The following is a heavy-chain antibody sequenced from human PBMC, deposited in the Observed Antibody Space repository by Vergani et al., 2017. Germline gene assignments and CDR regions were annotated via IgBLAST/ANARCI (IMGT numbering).Heavy chain of an antibody. J-gene: IGHJ4*02. Sequence: EVQLVESGGGLVQPGGSLRLSCAASGFTFSSYSMNWVRQAPGKGLEWVSYISSSSSTIYYADSVKGRFTISRDNAKNSRYLQMNSLRDEDTAVYYCARDPSTDYGGNPYYFDYWGQGTLVTVSS. V-gene: IGHV3-48*02. CDR3: ARDPSTDYGGNPYYFDY. CDR2: ISSSSSTI. CDR1: GFTFSSYS. D-gene: IGHD4-23*01.